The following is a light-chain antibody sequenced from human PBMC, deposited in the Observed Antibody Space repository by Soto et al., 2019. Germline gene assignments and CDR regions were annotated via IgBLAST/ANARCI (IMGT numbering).Light chain of an antibody. CDR3: QSYDSSLSGSV. Sequence: QSVLTLPPSVSGAPGQRVTISCTGSSSNIGAGYDVHWYQQLPGTAPKLLISGNSNRPSGVPDRFSGSNSGTSASLAITGLQAEDEGDYYCQSYDSSLSGSVFGGGTQLTVL. CDR2: GNS. J-gene: IGLJ3*02. CDR1: SSNIGAGYD. V-gene: IGLV1-40*01.